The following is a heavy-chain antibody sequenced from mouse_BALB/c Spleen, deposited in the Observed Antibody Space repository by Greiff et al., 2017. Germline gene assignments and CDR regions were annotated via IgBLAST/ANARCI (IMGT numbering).Heavy chain of an antibody. CDR1: GYTFTSYW. J-gene: IGHJ3*01. CDR3: TRSGGLAWFAY. D-gene: IGHD3-3*01. V-gene: IGHV1S22*01. Sequence: LQQPGSELVRPGASVKLSCKASGYTFTSYWMHWVKQRPGQGLEWIGNIYPGSGSTNYDVKFKSKATLTVDTSSSTAYMQLSSLTSEDSAVYYCTRSGGLAWFAYWGQGTLVTVSA. CDR2: IYPGSGST.